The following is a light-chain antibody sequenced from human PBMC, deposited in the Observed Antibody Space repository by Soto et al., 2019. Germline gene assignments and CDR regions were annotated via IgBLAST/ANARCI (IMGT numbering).Light chain of an antibody. CDR3: QQTSAFPAT. J-gene: IGKJ1*01. V-gene: IGKV1-12*01. CDR2: AAS. CDR1: QDISNW. Sequence: DIQMTQSPSSVSASVGDRVTIACRASQDISNWLAWYQQKPGKAPKLLIYAASILLSGVPSRFSGRGSGTDFTLTISSLQPEDFATYYCQQTSAFPATFGQGTEVEIK.